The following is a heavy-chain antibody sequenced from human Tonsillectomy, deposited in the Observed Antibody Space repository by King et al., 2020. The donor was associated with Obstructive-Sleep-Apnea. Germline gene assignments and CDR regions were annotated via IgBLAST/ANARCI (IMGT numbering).Heavy chain of an antibody. CDR3: APEVGRTGARFFDP. Sequence: QLQESGPGLVKPSETLSLTCTVSRGSISGRTYYWGRIRQPPGKGLECLGSIYDDGTIYYIPSLNNRCTLSVDTSRKQFSLKLNSLTAADTAVYYCAPEVGRTGARFFDPWGQGTLVTVSS. CDR2: IYDDGTI. D-gene: IGHD1-26*01. CDR1: RGSISGRTYY. J-gene: IGHJ4*02. V-gene: IGHV4-39*01.